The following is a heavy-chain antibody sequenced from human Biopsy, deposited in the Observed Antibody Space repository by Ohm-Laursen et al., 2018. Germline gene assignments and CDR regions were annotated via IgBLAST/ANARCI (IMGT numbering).Heavy chain of an antibody. J-gene: IGHJ6*02. Sequence: SVTLSFTCTVSGCSISSDYWSWIRQTPGKGRVWIGYINYSGSTNYNPSLKSRVTISVDTSKNQFLLRLNSVTAADTAVYYCTRAPNSTGWPYYYFYGMDVWGQGTTVTVSS. V-gene: IGHV4-59*01. CDR1: GCSISSDY. D-gene: IGHD2/OR15-2a*01. CDR3: TRAPNSTGWPYYYFYGMDV. CDR2: INYSGST.